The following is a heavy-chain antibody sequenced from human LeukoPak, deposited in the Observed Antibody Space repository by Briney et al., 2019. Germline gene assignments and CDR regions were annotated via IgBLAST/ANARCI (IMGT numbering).Heavy chain of an antibody. CDR3: ARDLLPTVTTGTFDY. D-gene: IGHD4-17*01. V-gene: IGHV3-21*01. CDR2: ISSSSSYI. J-gene: IGHJ4*02. CDR1: GFTFSSYS. Sequence: GGSLRLSCAASGFTFSSYSMNWVRQAPGKGLEWVSSISSSSSYIYYADSVKGRFTISRDNAKNSLYLQMNSLRAEDTAVYYCARDLLPTVTTGTFDYWGPGTLVTVSS.